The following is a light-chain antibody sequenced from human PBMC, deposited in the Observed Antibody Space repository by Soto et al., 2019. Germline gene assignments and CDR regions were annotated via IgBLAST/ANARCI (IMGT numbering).Light chain of an antibody. J-gene: IGKJ3*01. Sequence: DIQMTQSPSSLSASVGDRVTITCRASQNIRNTLNWYQHKPGKAPKLLIYAASHLESGVPSRFSGSGSGTDFTLTISRLQPEDFATYYCQESHTTLMSTFGPGTKVD. CDR2: AAS. V-gene: IGKV1-39*01. CDR3: QESHTTLMST. CDR1: QNIRNT.